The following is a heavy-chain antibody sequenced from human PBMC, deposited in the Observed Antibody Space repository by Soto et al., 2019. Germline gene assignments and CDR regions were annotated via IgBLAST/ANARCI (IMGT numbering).Heavy chain of an antibody. CDR2: ISYDGSNK. D-gene: IGHD6-13*01. CDR3: AKVLMGSISWYPLPPETNYYMDV. V-gene: IGHV3-30*18. J-gene: IGHJ6*03. Sequence: GGSLRLSCAASGFTFSSYGMHWVRQAPGKGLEWVAVISYDGSNKYYADSVKGRFTISRDNSKNTLYLQMNSLRAEDTAVYYCAKVLMGSISWYPLPPETNYYMDVWGKGTTVTVSS. CDR1: GFTFSSYG.